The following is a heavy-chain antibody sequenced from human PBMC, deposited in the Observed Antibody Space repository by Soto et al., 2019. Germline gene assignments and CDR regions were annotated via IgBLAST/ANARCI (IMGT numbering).Heavy chain of an antibody. Sequence: QVQLVQSGVEVKKPGASVKVSCKASGYTFISHGISWVRQAPGQGLEWMGWISGKNGHTNYAQKLQGRVTLTTDTSTSTAYMELRSLRSDDTAVYYCARVSSSIVVVPDYGMDVWGQGTTVTVSS. CDR3: ARVSSSIVVVPDYGMDV. V-gene: IGHV1-18*04. CDR1: GYTFISHG. J-gene: IGHJ6*02. D-gene: IGHD2-15*01. CDR2: ISGKNGHT.